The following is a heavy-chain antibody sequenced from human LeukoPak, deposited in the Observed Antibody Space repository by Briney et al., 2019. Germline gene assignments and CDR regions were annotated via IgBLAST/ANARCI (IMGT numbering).Heavy chain of an antibody. J-gene: IGHJ4*02. Sequence: GGSLRLSCAASGFTFSSYAMSWVRQAPGKGLEWVSAISGSGGSTYYADSVKGRFTISRDNSKNTLYLQMNSLRAEDTAVYYCAKDHPITMVRGVISSGLDYWGQGTLVTVSS. V-gene: IGHV3-23*01. CDR3: AKDHPITMVRGVISSGLDY. CDR2: ISGSGGST. CDR1: GFTFSSYA. D-gene: IGHD3-10*01.